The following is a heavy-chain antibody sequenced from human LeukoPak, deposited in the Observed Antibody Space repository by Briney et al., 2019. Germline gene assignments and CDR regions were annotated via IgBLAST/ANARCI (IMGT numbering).Heavy chain of an antibody. J-gene: IGHJ5*02. Sequence: GGSLRLSCAASGFTFSSYSMNWVRQAPGKGLEWVSSISRSSSYIYYADSVKGRFTISRDNAKSSLYLQMNRLRAEDPAVYYCARTHTVAGTNWFDPWGQGTLVTVSS. CDR1: GFTFSSYS. CDR2: ISRSSSYI. D-gene: IGHD6-19*01. V-gene: IGHV3-21*01. CDR3: ARTHTVAGTNWFDP.